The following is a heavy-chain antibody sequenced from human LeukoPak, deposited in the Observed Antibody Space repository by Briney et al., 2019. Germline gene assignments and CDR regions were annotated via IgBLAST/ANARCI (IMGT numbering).Heavy chain of an antibody. D-gene: IGHD3-10*01. CDR3: AKVTPTFAARGLNRPHAFDY. Sequence: GGSLRLSCAASGFTFSSYWMNWVRQAPGKGLVWVSRIASDGSSTTYADSVKGRFSISRDNAKNTLYLQMNSLRAEDTAVYYCAKVTPTFAARGLNRPHAFDYWGQGTLVTVSS. V-gene: IGHV3-74*01. CDR2: IASDGSST. J-gene: IGHJ4*02. CDR1: GFTFSSYW.